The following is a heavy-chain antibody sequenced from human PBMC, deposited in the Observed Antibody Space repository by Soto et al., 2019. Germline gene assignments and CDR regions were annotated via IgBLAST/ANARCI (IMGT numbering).Heavy chain of an antibody. J-gene: IGHJ5*02. Sequence: SVKVSCKASGGTFSSYAISWVRQAPGQGLGWMGGIIPIFGTANYAQKFQGRVTITADESTSTAYMELSSLRSEDTAVYYCARDLGLNYDIWSGYNNWFDPWGQGTLVTVSS. CDR2: IIPIFGTA. V-gene: IGHV1-69*13. CDR3: ARDLGLNYDIWSGYNNWFDP. D-gene: IGHD3-3*01. CDR1: GGTFSSYA.